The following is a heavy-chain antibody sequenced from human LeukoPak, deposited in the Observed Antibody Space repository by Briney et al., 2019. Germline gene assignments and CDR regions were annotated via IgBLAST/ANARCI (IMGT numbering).Heavy chain of an antibody. Sequence: GGSLRLSCAASGFTFSSYSMNWVRQAPGKGLEWVSSISSSSSYIYYADSVKGRFTISRDNAKNSLYLQMNSLRAEDTAVYYCARDRACCGDALDIWGQGTMVTVSS. CDR2: ISSSSSYI. CDR3: ARDRACCGDALDI. CDR1: GFTFSSYS. J-gene: IGHJ3*02. V-gene: IGHV3-21*01.